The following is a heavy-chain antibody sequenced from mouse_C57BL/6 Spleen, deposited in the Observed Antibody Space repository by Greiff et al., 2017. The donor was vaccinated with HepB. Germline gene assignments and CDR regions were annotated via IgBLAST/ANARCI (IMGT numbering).Heavy chain of an antibody. CDR3: ARTILLEGFAY. Sequence: QVQLQQSGAELVKPGASVKLSCKASGYTFTSYWMQWVKQRPGQGLEWIGEIDPSDSYTNYNQKFKGKATLTVDTSSSTAYMQLSSLTSEDSAVYYCARTILLEGFAYWGQGTLVTVSA. CDR2: IDPSDSYT. CDR1: GYTFTSYW. D-gene: IGHD2-14*01. V-gene: IGHV1-50*01. J-gene: IGHJ3*01.